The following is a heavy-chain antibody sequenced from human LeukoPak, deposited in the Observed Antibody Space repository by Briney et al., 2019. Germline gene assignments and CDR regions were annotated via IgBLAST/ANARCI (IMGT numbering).Heavy chain of an antibody. V-gene: IGHV3-33*01. CDR3: ARAGGRTVLDAFDI. CDR1: GFPFSSCG. J-gene: IGHJ3*02. D-gene: IGHD4-17*01. CDR2: IWNDGSKK. Sequence: GRSLRLSCAVSGFPFSSCGMHWVRQAPGKGLEWLTIIWNDGSKKYYADSVKGRFTISRDNSKSTLLLQMDSLRVEDTAVYFCARAGGRTVLDAFDIWGQGTMVIVSS.